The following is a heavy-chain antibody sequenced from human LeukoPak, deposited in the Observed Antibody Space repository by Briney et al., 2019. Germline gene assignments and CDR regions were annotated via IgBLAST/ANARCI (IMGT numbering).Heavy chain of an antibody. J-gene: IGHJ4*02. CDR2: ISSSSSHT. D-gene: IGHD6-13*01. Sequence: GGSLRLSCAASGYSFSDYYMTWIRQAPGKGLEWLSYISSSSSHTNYADSVKGRFTISRDNAKNSLSLQVNSLRADDTAVYYCARVGSIAAAGTPDYWGQGTLVTVSS. CDR3: ARVGSIAAAGTPDY. V-gene: IGHV3-11*06. CDR1: GYSFSDYY.